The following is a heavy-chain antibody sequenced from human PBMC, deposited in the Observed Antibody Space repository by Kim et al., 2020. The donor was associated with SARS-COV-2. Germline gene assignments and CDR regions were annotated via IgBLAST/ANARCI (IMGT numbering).Heavy chain of an antibody. CDR2: ISSSSSYI. CDR3: ARDNYYDSSGYGLHYYYGMDV. V-gene: IGHV3-21*01. Sequence: GGSLRLSCAASGFTFSSYSMNWVRQAPGKGLEWVSSISSSSSYIYYADSVKGRFTISRDNAKNSLYLQMNSLRAEDTAVYYCARDNYYDSSGYGLHYYYGMDVWGQGTTVTVSS. J-gene: IGHJ6*02. D-gene: IGHD3-22*01. CDR1: GFTFSSYS.